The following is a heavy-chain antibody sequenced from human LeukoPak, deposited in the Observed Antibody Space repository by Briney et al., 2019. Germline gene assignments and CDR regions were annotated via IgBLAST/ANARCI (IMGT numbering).Heavy chain of an antibody. CDR1: GFTVSEYW. V-gene: IGHV3-7*01. J-gene: IGHJ4*01. CDR2: IKQDGGEK. Sequence: GGSLRLSCAASGFTVSEYWMTWVRQAPGKGLEWVSNIKQDGGEKYYVDSVKGRFTISRDNAKKVLYLQMNRLRVEDTALFYFARVLDRSTSCYQTLLYWGRGTPVTVSS. D-gene: IGHD2-2*01. CDR3: ARVLDRSTSCYQTLLY.